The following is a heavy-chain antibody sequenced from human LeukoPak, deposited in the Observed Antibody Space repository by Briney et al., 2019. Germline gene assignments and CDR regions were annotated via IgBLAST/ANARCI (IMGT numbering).Heavy chain of an antibody. D-gene: IGHD4-23*01. CDR2: ISSSSSYI. CDR3: ARSPLRWSQQVVLWVFDY. Sequence: PGGSLRLSCAASGFTFSSYSMNWVRQAPGKGLEWVSSISSSSSYIYYADSVKGRFTISRDNAKNSLYLQMNSLRAEDTAVYYCARSPLRWSQQVVLWVFDYWGQGTLVTVSS. J-gene: IGHJ4*02. CDR1: GFTFSSYS. V-gene: IGHV3-21*01.